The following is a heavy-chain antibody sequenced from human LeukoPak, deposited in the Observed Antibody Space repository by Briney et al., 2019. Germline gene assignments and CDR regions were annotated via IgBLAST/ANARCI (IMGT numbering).Heavy chain of an antibody. V-gene: IGHV3-11*06. Sequence: PGGSLRLSCAASGFTFGDYYMSWIRQAPGKGLEWVSSISSSSSYIYYADSVKGRFTISRDNAKNSLYLQMNSLRAEDTAVYYCARDGEGNTAMVEPGHFDYWGQGTLVTVSS. CDR2: ISSSSSYI. J-gene: IGHJ4*02. CDR1: GFTFGDYY. CDR3: ARDGEGNTAMVEPGHFDY. D-gene: IGHD5-18*01.